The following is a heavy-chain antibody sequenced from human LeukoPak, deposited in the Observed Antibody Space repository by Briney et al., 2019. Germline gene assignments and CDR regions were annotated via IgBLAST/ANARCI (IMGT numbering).Heavy chain of an antibody. Sequence: PSETLSLTCTVSGGSISSYYWSWIRQPPGKGLEWIGYIYYSGSTNYNPSLKSRVTISVDTSKNQFSLKLSSVTAADTAAYYCARGMVRGVMYGMDVWGQGTTVTVSS. V-gene: IGHV4-59*01. CDR3: ARGMVRGVMYGMDV. J-gene: IGHJ6*02. CDR2: IYYSGST. D-gene: IGHD3-10*01. CDR1: GGSISSYY.